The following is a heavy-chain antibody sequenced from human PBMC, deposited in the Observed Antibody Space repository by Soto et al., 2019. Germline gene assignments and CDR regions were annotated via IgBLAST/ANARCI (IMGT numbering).Heavy chain of an antibody. J-gene: IGHJ4*02. CDR2: IYYSGNT. CDR3: ARKTTVTTCFDY. V-gene: IGHV4-31*03. D-gene: IGHD4-17*01. CDR1: GGSISSGGYY. Sequence: QVQLQEPGPGLVKPSQTLSLTCTVSGGSISSGGYYWSWIRKHPGKGLERIGNIYYSGNTYNNLSLKSRVTISVDTSKNQFSLKLSSVTAADTAVYYCARKTTVTTCFDYWGQGTLVTVSS.